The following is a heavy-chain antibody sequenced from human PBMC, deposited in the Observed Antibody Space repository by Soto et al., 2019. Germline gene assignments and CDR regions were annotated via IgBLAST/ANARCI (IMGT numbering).Heavy chain of an antibody. Sequence: QVQLVQSGAEVKKPGSSVKVSCKASGGTSSSYAISWVRQAPGQGLEWMGGIIPIFGTANYAQKFQGRVTITADESTSTAYMELSSLRSEDTAVYYCARVLVNYDFCSGYYRNWFDPWGQGTLVTVSS. CDR1: GGTSSSYA. J-gene: IGHJ5*02. D-gene: IGHD3-3*01. CDR2: IIPIFGTA. CDR3: ARVLVNYDFCSGYYRNWFDP. V-gene: IGHV1-69*01.